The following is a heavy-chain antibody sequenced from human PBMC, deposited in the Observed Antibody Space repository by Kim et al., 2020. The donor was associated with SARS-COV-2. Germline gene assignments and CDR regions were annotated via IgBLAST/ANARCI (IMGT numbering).Heavy chain of an antibody. V-gene: IGHV1-18*01. Sequence: ASVKVSCKASGYTFTSYGISWVRQAPGQGLEWMGWISAYNGNTNYAQKLQGRVTMTTDTSTSTAYMELRSLRSDDTAVYYCARFYRDPAWTHMDVWGQGTTVTVSS. J-gene: IGHJ6*02. CDR3: ARFYRDPAWTHMDV. D-gene: IGHD5-18*01. CDR1: GYTFTSYG. CDR2: ISAYNGNT.